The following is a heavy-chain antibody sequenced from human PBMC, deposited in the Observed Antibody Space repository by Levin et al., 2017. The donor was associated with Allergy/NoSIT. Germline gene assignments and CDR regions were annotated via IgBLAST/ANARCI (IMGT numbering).Heavy chain of an antibody. CDR1: GFTFSDYW. V-gene: IGHV3-7*01. CDR2: IKQDGTEK. J-gene: IGHJ4*02. D-gene: IGHD3-22*01. CDR3: TRGHEKSYYYDSSSYPFDS. Sequence: GGSLRLSCIVSGFTFSDYWMSWVRQAPGKGLDWVATIKQDGTEKAYVDSVKGRCTISRDNAKNSLYLQINSLRAEDTAVDYCTRGHEKSYYYDSSSYPFDSWGQGTLVTVSS.